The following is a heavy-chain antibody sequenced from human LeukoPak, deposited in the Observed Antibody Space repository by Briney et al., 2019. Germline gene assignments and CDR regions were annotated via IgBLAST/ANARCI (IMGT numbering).Heavy chain of an antibody. CDR1: GGSISSYY. CDR2: IYYSGST. V-gene: IGHV4-59*01. CDR3: ARGSSTIFGVVIYDAFDI. Sequence: SETLSLTCTVSGGSISSYYWSWIRQPPGKGLEWIGYIYYSGSTNYNPSLKSRVTISVDTSKNQFSLKLSSVTAADTAVYYCARGSSTIFGVVIYDAFDIWGQGTMVTVSS. J-gene: IGHJ3*02. D-gene: IGHD3-3*01.